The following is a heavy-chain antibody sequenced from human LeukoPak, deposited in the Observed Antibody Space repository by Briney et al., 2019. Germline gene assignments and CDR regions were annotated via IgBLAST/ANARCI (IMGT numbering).Heavy chain of an antibody. CDR3: ARTYYDIVTGYYIFDY. CDR2: INPSGGST. J-gene: IGHJ4*02. CDR1: RYTFTSYY. V-gene: IGHV1-46*01. D-gene: IGHD3-9*01. Sequence: ASVKVSCKASRYTFTSYYMHWVRQAPGQGLEWMGIINPSGGSTSYAQKFQGRVTMTRDMSTSTVYMELSSLRSEDTAVYYCARTYYDIVTGYYIFDYWGQGTLVTVSS.